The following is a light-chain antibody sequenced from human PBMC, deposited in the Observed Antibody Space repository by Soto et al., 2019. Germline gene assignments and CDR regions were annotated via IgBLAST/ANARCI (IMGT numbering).Light chain of an antibody. CDR3: QQYNNWPRT. V-gene: IGKV3-15*01. J-gene: IGKJ1*01. CDR1: QSVSNN. CDR2: DTS. Sequence: EIFMTQSPSTLAVSPGESATLSCGASQSVSNNLTWYQQKPGQAPRLLSYDTSTRATGIPAGFSGSGSGTEFTLTISSLQSEDFAVYYCQQYNNWPRTFGQGTKVDIK.